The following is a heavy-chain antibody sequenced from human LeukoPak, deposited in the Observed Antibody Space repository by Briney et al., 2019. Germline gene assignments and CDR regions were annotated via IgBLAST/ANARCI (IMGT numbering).Heavy chain of an antibody. Sequence: SETLSLTCAISGGYITTYYWSWIRQSPGKGLEWIGYLYYSGNTDYNPSLKSRVTISLDTSKSQFSLKLTSLTAADTAVYYCARSVYYYDSSGYYPFDYWGQGTLVTVSS. V-gene: IGHV4-59*12. CDR1: GGYITTYY. CDR2: LYYSGNT. D-gene: IGHD3-22*01. CDR3: ARSVYYYDSSGYYPFDY. J-gene: IGHJ4*02.